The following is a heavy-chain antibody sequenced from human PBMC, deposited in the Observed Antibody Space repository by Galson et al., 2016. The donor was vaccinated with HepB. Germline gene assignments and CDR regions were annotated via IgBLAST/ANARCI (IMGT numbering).Heavy chain of an antibody. CDR1: GYSLSTYG. V-gene: IGHV1-18*04. Sequence: SVKVSCKASGYSLSTYGISWVRQTPGQGLEWMGWISTNSGNTKYSQILQDRVTLTRDTSTRTAYMELRSLRSDDTAFYYCARDRDWNLDFWGQGTLVTVSS. J-gene: IGHJ4*02. D-gene: IGHD1-1*01. CDR2: ISTNSGNT. CDR3: ARDRDWNLDF.